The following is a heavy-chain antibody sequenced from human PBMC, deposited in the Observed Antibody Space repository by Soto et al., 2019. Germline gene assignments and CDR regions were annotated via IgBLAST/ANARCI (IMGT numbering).Heavy chain of an antibody. V-gene: IGHV4-30-2*01. J-gene: IGHJ4*02. D-gene: IGHD2-2*01. Sequence: PSEPLSLSCAGSGGSIRRGGLSWSWIRLPPGKGLEEIGYIYHSGSTYYNPSLKGRVTISVDRSKNQFSLKLRSVTAADTAVYYCARESCHSRTRDYWGQATLVTVSS. CDR2: IYHSGST. CDR1: GGSIRRGGLS. CDR3: ARESCHSRTRDY.